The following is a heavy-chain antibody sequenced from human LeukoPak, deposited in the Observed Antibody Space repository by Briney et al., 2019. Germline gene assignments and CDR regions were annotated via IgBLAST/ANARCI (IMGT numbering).Heavy chain of an antibody. D-gene: IGHD3-22*01. V-gene: IGHV4-38-2*02. CDR1: GYSISSGYY. Sequence: SETLSLTCTVSGYSISSGYYWSWIRQPPGKGLEWIATIHHSGVTYYNPSLKSRVTMSVDTSKNQFSLKLGSVTAASTAVYYCARYTVNTAGYSFDFWGQGALVTVSS. CDR2: IHHSGVT. J-gene: IGHJ4*02. CDR3: ARYTVNTAGYSFDF.